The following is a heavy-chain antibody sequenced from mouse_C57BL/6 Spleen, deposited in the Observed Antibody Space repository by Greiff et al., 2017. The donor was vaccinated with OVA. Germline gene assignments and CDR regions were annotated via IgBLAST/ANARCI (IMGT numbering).Heavy chain of an antibody. CDR3: ARNCDYHAMDY. J-gene: IGHJ4*01. Sequence: QVQLQQPGAELVRPGTSVKLSCKASGYTFTSYWMHWVKQRPGQGLEWIGVIDPSDSYTNYNQKFKGKATLTVDTSSSTAYMQLSSLTSEDSAVYYCARNCDYHAMDYWGQGTSVTVSS. CDR2: IDPSDSYT. CDR1: GYTFTSYW. V-gene: IGHV1-59*01.